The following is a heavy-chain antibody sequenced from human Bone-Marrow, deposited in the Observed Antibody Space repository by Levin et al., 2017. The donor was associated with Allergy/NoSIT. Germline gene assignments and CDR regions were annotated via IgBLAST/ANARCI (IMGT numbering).Heavy chain of an antibody. D-gene: IGHD3-3*01. CDR1: GGSVSSDGHF. CDR2: IYHSGST. Sequence: PSQTLSLTCTVSGGSVSSDGHFWTWIRQPPGKGPQWIGEIYHSGSTNYNPSLKSRVTISVDKPKTQFSLKLNSVTAADTAVYYCARGNSVSEWSYHFDYWGQGMLVTVSS. J-gene: IGHJ4*02. CDR3: ARGNSVSEWSYHFDY. V-gene: IGHV4-61*08.